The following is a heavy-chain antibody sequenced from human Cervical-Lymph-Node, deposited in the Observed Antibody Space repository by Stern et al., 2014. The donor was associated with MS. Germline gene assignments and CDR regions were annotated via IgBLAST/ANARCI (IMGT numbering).Heavy chain of an antibody. J-gene: IGHJ4*02. CDR3: ARDALAGTAVPRHVDY. V-gene: IGHV1-46*01. CDR2: INPSGGGT. Sequence: MQLVESGAEVKKPGASVKVSCKASGYTFTNYYIHWVRQAPGQGLEWMGIINPSGGGTNYAQKFEGRVTMTRDTSTSTVYMEMSSLRSEDTAVYFCARDALAGTAVPRHVDYWGQGTLVTVSS. D-gene: IGHD6-19*01. CDR1: GYTFTNYY.